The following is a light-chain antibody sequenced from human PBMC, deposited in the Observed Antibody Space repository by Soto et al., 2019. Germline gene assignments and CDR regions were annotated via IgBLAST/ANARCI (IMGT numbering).Light chain of an antibody. CDR1: SSDVGGYNL. CDR3: SSYGGSNNFV. J-gene: IGLJ1*01. Sequence: QSVLTQPASVSGSPGQSITISCTGTSSDVGGYNLVSWYQQYPGKAPKLIIYEVTKRPSGVPGRFSGSKSGNTASLTVSGLQTDDEADYYCSSYGGSNNFVFGTGTKVTVL. CDR2: EVT. V-gene: IGLV2-8*01.